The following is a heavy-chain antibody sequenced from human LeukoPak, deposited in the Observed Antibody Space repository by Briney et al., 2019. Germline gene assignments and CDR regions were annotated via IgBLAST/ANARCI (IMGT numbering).Heavy chain of an antibody. Sequence: SETLSLTCTVSGGSISSYYWSWIRQPPGKGLEWIGYIYYSGSTNYNPSLKSRVTISVDTSKNQLSLKLSSVTAADTAVYYCARIRSLWFGESPWGQGTLVTVSS. CDR2: IYYSGST. CDR3: ARIRSLWFGESP. V-gene: IGHV4-59*01. D-gene: IGHD3-10*01. CDR1: GGSISSYY. J-gene: IGHJ5*02.